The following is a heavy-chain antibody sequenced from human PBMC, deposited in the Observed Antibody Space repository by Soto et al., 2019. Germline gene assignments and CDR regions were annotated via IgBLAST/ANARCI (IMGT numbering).Heavy chain of an antibody. CDR3: ASEKAYCGGDCSFDY. J-gene: IGHJ4*02. V-gene: IGHV1-69*13. Sequence: SVKVSCKASGGTFSSYAISWVRQAPGQGLEWMGGIIPIFGTANYAQKSQGRVTITADESTGTAYMELSSLRSGDTAVYYCASEKAYCGGDCSFDYWGQGTLVTVSS. CDR2: IIPIFGTA. CDR1: GGTFSSYA. D-gene: IGHD2-21*02.